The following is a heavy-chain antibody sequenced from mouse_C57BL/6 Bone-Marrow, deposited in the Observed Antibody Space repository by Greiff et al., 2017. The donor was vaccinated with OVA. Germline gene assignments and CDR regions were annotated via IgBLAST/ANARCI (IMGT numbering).Heavy chain of an antibody. CDR1: GYTFTSYW. Sequence: QVQLQQPGAELVKPGASVKLSCKASGYTFTSYWMQWVKQRPGQGLEWIGEIDPSDSYTNYNQKFKGKATLTVDTSSSTAYMQLNSLSSEDSAVYYCASAVFAYRGQKTLVTVSA. CDR3: ASAVFAY. V-gene: IGHV1-50*01. J-gene: IGHJ3*01. CDR2: IDPSDSYT.